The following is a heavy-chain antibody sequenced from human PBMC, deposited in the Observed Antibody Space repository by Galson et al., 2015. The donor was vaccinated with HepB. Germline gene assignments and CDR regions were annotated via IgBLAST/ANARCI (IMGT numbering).Heavy chain of an antibody. D-gene: IGHD6-19*01. CDR1: GFTFSGSA. J-gene: IGHJ4*02. V-gene: IGHV3-73*01. Sequence: SLRLSCAASGFTFSGSAMHWVRQASGKGLEWVGRIRSKANSYATAYAASVKGRFTISRGDSKNTAYLQMNSLKTEDTAVYYCTAHSSGWYGDDYWGQGTLVTVSS. CDR3: TAHSSGWYGDDY. CDR2: IRSKANSYAT.